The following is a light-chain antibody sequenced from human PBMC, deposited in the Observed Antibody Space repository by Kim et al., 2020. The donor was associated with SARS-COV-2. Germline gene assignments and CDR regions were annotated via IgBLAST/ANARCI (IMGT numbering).Light chain of an antibody. CDR1: QSVSSN. V-gene: IGKV3-15*01. Sequence: SVCPGERATLSCRASQSVSSNLAWYQQKPGQAPRLLIYGASTRATGIPARFCGSGSGTEFTLTISSLQSEDFAVYYCQQYNNWPYSFGQGTKLEI. CDR3: QQYNNWPYS. CDR2: GAS. J-gene: IGKJ2*03.